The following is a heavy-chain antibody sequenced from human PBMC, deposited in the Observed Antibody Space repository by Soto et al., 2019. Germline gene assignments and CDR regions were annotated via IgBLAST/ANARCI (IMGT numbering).Heavy chain of an antibody. CDR2: ISASGATT. J-gene: IGHJ4*02. D-gene: IGHD4-4*01. CDR1: GFTFSRYA. V-gene: IGHV3-23*01. CDR3: AKSPALQWLDY. Sequence: GGSLRLSCAASGFTFSRYAMTWVRQAPGKGLEWVSSISASGATTYYADSVKDRFTISRDNSKNTLYLQMNSLRAEDTAVYYCAKSPALQWLDYWGQGTLVTVSS.